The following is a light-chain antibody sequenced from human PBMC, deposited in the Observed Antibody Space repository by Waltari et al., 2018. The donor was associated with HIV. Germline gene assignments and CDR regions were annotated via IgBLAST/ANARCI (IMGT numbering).Light chain of an antibody. CDR1: SSNIGHHY. V-gene: IGLV1-51*01. CDR3: GTWDTSLSGGV. CDR2: DND. J-gene: IGLJ3*02. Sequence: QSVLTQPPSVSAAPGQKVTISCSGSSSNIGHHYVSWYQHLPGAAPNLLIYDNDKRPSGIPDRFSGSKSGTSATLGITGLQTGDEADYYCGTWDTSLSGGVFGGGTKLTVL.